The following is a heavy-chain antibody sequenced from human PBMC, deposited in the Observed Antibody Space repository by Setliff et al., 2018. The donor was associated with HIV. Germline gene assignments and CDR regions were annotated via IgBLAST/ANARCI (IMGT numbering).Heavy chain of an antibody. V-gene: IGHV3-7*01. Sequence: LRLSCAASGFIFSTNWMSWVRQAPGTGPEWVANINQDGNQIYYLQSVKGRFTISRDNAKNSLYLQMNSLRVEDTAIYYCARGGASSLPLDYWGHGTLVTVSS. D-gene: IGHD6-13*01. J-gene: IGHJ4*01. CDR1: GFIFSTNW. CDR3: ARGGASSLPLDY. CDR2: INQDGNQI.